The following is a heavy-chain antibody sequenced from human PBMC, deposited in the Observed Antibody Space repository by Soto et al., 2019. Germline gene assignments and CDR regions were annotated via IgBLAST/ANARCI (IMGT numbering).Heavy chain of an antibody. CDR1: GYTFTSYG. D-gene: IGHD6-19*01. V-gene: IGHV1-18*01. CDR2: ISAYNGNT. CDR3: ARVPGIAVAGTIDY. Sequence: ASLKVSCKSSGYTFTSYGISWVRQAPGQGLEWMGWISAYNGNTNYAQKLQGRVTMTTDTSTSTAYMGLRSLRSDDTAVYYCARVPGIAVAGTIDYWGQGTLVTVSS. J-gene: IGHJ4*02.